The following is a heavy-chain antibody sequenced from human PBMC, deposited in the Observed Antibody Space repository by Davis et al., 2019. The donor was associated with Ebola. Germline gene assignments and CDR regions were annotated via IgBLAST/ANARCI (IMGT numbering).Heavy chain of an antibody. CDR2: IYYDGTT. Sequence: SETLSLTCTVSGGSISSGGYYWSWIRQHPGKGLAWIGYIYYDGTTFYNPSLRSRAAMSLDTAKNHFSLKLRSVTAADTAVYYCARGGPEMATILSFSYWGRGTLVTVSS. CDR3: ARGGPEMATILSFSY. J-gene: IGHJ4*02. CDR1: GGSISSGGYY. D-gene: IGHD5-24*01. V-gene: IGHV4-31*03.